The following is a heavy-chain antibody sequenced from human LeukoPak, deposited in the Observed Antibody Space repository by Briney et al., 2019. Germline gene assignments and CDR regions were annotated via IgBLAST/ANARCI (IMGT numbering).Heavy chain of an antibody. V-gene: IGHV1-69*13. J-gene: IGHJ6*02. CDR2: IIPIFGTA. Sequence: SVKVSCKASGGTFSSYAISWVRQAPGQGLEWMGGIIPIFGTANYAQKFQGRVTITADESTSTAYMELSSLRSEDTAVYYCARSSRGSSQDYYYGMDVWGQGTTVTVSS. CDR1: GGTFSSYA. D-gene: IGHD3-16*01. CDR3: ARSSRGSSQDYYYGMDV.